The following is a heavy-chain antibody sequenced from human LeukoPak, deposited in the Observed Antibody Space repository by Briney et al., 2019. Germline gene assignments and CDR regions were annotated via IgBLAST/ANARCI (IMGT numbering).Heavy chain of an antibody. CDR3: ARGMADTAMVFYYFDY. D-gene: IGHD5-18*01. CDR1: GXTFSTYE. V-gene: IGHV4-34*01. CDR2: INHSGST. J-gene: IGHJ4*02. Sequence: GSLRLSCAASGXTFSTYEMNWVRQPPGKGLEWIGEINHSGSTNYNPSLKSRVTISVDTSKNQFSLKLSSVTAADTAVYYCARGMADTAMVFYYFDYWGQGTLVTVSS.